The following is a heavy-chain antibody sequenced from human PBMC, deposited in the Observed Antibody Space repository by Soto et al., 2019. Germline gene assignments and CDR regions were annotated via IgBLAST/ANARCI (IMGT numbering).Heavy chain of an antibody. CDR2: IYTTGNV. CDR3: VRDRLNWFDP. Sequence: QVQLLESGPGLVKASETLSLTCNVSGASTAVYYWSWIRQSAGKGLEWIGRIYTTGNVNYNPSLRSRVTMSRDSSKNQLFLNLTSMTAADTAVYYCVRDRLNWFDPWGQGVLVTVSS. J-gene: IGHJ5*02. V-gene: IGHV4-4*07. CDR1: GASTAVYY.